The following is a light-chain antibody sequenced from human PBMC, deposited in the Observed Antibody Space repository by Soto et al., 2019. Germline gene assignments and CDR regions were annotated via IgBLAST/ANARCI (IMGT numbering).Light chain of an antibody. V-gene: IGKV3-20*01. CDR2: GAS. Sequence: EIVLTEYPCTLSLSPGERATLSCRARQGVSGSYFAWYQQQPGQTPTLLPHGASSRAIGIPDRFSGSGSGTDFTLTISRLEPEDFAASYRQQFRSSPITFGQGTRLEIK. J-gene: IGKJ5*01. CDR1: QGVSGSY. CDR3: QQFRSSPIT.